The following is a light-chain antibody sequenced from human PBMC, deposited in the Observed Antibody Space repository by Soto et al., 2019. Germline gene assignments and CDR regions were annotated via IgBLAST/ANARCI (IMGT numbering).Light chain of an antibody. CDR3: QQYGSSPPGST. J-gene: IGKJ3*01. Sequence: EIVLTQSPGTLSLSPGERATLSCRASQSVSSSHLAWYQQKPGQAPRLLIYGASSRATGIPDRFSGSGSGTDFTLTISRLEPEDFAVYYCQQYGSSPPGSTFGPGTKVDIK. CDR2: GAS. CDR1: QSVSSSH. V-gene: IGKV3-20*01.